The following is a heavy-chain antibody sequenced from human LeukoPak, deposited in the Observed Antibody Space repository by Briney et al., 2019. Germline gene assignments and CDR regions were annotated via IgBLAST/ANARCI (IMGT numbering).Heavy chain of an antibody. V-gene: IGHV4-34*01. Sequence: SETLSLTCAVYGGSFSGYYWSWIRQPPGKGLEWIGEINYSGSTNYNPSLKSRVTISVDTSKNHFSLKLNSVTAADTAVFYCARGGLWIYYFDYWGQGTLVTVSS. J-gene: IGHJ4*02. D-gene: IGHD1-1*01. CDR3: ARGGLWIYYFDY. CDR2: INYSGST. CDR1: GGSFSGYY.